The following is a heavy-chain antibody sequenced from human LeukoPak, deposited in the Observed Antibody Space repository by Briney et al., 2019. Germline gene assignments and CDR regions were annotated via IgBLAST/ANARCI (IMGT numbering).Heavy chain of an antibody. V-gene: IGHV3-21*04. CDR1: GFTFSSYN. CDR3: ATRDSGDHPFFDY. Sequence: GGSLRLSCAASGFTFSSYNMNWVRQAPGQGLEWVSSISSISSFIYYADSVKGRFTISRDNAKNTLYLQINGLRAEDTAVYYCATRDSGDHPFFDYWGQGTLVTVSS. CDR2: ISSISSFI. J-gene: IGHJ4*02. D-gene: IGHD4-17*01.